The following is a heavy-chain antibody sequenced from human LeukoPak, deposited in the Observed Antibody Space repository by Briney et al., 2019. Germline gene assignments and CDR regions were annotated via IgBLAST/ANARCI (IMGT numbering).Heavy chain of an antibody. CDR3: AKGPLPSDYGDYYGPGYSEYFQH. J-gene: IGHJ1*01. CDR1: GFTFSSYG. Sequence: PGGSLRLSCAASGFTFSSYGMHWVRQAPGKGLEWVAVISYDGSNKYYADSVKGRFTISRDNSKNTLYLQMNSLRAEDTAVYYCAKGPLPSDYGDYYGPGYSEYFQHWGQGTLVTVSS. D-gene: IGHD4-17*01. CDR2: ISYDGSNK. V-gene: IGHV3-30*18.